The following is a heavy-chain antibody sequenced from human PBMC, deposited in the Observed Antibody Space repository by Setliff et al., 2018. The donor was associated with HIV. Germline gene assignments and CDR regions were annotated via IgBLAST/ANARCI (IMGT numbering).Heavy chain of an antibody. CDR2: IYTSGST. CDR1: GGSISSYY. D-gene: IGHD3-22*01. Sequence: LSLTCTVSGGSISSYYWSWIRQPPGKGLEWIGYIYTSGSTNYNPSLKSRVTISVDTSKNQFSLKLGSVTAADTAVYYCARGLSFYDPGGFDYWGQGTLVTVS. V-gene: IGHV4-4*09. CDR3: ARGLSFYDPGGFDY. J-gene: IGHJ4*02.